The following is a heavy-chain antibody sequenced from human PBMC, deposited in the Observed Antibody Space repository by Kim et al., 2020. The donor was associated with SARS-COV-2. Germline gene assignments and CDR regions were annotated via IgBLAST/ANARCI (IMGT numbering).Heavy chain of an antibody. D-gene: IGHD2-21*01. Sequence: QTLSLTCTVSGGSISSSSYYWGWIRQPPGKGLEWIGSIYYSGSTYYNPSLKSRVTISVDTSKNQFSLKLSSVTAADTAVYYCARHVTVHIHIVVVIATTFDYWGQGTLVTVSS. V-gene: IGHV4-39*01. CDR2: IYYSGST. J-gene: IGHJ4*02. CDR1: GGSISSSSYY. CDR3: ARHVTVHIHIVVVIATTFDY.